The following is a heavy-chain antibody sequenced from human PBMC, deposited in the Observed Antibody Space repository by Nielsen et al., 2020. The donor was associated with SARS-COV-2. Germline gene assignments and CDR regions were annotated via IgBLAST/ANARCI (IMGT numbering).Heavy chain of an antibody. CDR3: ARPPY. CDR1: GFTFDDYG. CDR2: INSDGSST. J-gene: IGHJ4*02. V-gene: IGHV3-74*01. Sequence: GESLKISCAASGFTFDDYGMVWVRQAPGKGLVWVSRINSDGSSTSYADSVKGRFTISRDNAKNTLYLQMNSLRAEDTAVYYCARPPYWGQGTLVTVSS.